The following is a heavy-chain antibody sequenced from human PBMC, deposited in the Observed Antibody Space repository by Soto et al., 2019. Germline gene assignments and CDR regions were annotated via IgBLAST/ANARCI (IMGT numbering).Heavy chain of an antibody. CDR1: GGTFSNYA. CDR3: TIVEAVPSIYNYHVLDG. CDR2: IIPIFGTT. J-gene: IGHJ6*02. D-gene: IGHD6-19*01. Sequence: QVQLVQSGAEVKKPGSSVKVSCKASGGTFSNYAISWVRQAPGQGLEWMGGIIPIFGTTYYAQKFQGRVIITDDESTTTAYLQLSSRRSDAAALYYWTIVEAVPSIYNYHVLDGWGEGTAGSAS. V-gene: IGHV1-69*12.